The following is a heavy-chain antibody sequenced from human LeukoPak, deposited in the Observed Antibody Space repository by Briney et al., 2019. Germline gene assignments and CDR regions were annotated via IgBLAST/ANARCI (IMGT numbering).Heavy chain of an antibody. CDR2: IYYSGST. Sequence: SETLSLTYTVSGGSISSSSYYWGWIRQPPGKGLEWIGSIYYSGSTCYNPSLKSRVTISVDTSKNQFSLKLSSVTAADTAVYYCAAEIVGATTGFDYWGQGTLVTVSS. J-gene: IGHJ4*02. V-gene: IGHV4-39*01. CDR1: GGSISSSSYY. D-gene: IGHD1-26*01. CDR3: AAEIVGATTGFDY.